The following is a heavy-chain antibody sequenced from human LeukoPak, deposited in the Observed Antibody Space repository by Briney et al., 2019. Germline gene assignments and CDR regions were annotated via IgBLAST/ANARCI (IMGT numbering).Heavy chain of an antibody. V-gene: IGHV3-33*01. J-gene: IGHJ2*01. Sequence: PGGSLRLSCAASGFTFSSYGMHWVRQAPGKGLEWVAVIWYDGSNKYYADSVKGRFTISRDNSKNTLYLQMNSLRAEDTAVYYCARDYLDWYFDLRGRGTLVTVSS. CDR1: GFTFSSYG. CDR2: IWYDGSNK. CDR3: ARDYLDWYFDL.